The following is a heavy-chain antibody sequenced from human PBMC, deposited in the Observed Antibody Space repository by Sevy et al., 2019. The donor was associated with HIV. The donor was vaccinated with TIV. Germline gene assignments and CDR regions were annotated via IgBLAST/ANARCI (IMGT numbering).Heavy chain of an antibody. CDR3: ARDSYYYDMHSSYRPPDY. Sequence: ASVKVSCKASGYTFSTYGISWIRQAPGQGLEWMGWISANNGNTNYAQKIQGRVTMTTDTSTSTAYMERMGLTSDDTAFYVCARDSYYYDMHSSYRPPDYWGQGTLVTVSS. D-gene: IGHD3-22*01. CDR2: ISANNGNT. CDR1: GYTFSTYG. J-gene: IGHJ4*02. V-gene: IGHV1-18*01.